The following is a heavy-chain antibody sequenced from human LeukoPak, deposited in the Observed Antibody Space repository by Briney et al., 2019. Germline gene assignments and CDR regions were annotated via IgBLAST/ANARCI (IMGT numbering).Heavy chain of an antibody. V-gene: IGHV3-53*01. CDR1: GFTVSSNY. D-gene: IGHD1/OR15-1a*01. CDR3: ASDRNKHPYAFDI. J-gene: IGHJ3*02. CDR2: IYSGGST. Sequence: PGGSLRLSCAASGFTVSSNYMSWVRQAPGKGLEWVSVIYSGGSTYYADSVKGRFTISRDNSKNTLYLQMNSLRAEDTAVYYCASDRNKHPYAFDIWGQGTMVTVSS.